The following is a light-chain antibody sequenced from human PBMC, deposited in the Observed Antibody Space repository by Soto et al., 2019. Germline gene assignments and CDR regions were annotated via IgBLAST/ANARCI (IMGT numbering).Light chain of an antibody. CDR1: QSISSW. Sequence: DIRMTQSPSTLSASVGDRVTITCRASQSISSWLAWYQQQPGKAPKLLIYKASSLESGVPSRFSGSGSGTEFTLTISSLQPDDFATYYCQQYNSYWTFGQGTKVDIK. J-gene: IGKJ1*01. V-gene: IGKV1-5*03. CDR3: QQYNSYWT. CDR2: KAS.